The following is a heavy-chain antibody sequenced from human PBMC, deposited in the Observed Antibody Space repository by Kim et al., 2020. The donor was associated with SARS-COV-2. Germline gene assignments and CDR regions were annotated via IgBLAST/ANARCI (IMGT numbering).Heavy chain of an antibody. D-gene: IGHD3-22*01. V-gene: IGHV3-23*01. J-gene: IGHJ5*01. Sequence: GGSLRLSCAASGFTFSSYAMSWVRQAPGKGLEWVSAISGSGGSTYYADSVKGRFTISRDNSENTLYLQMNSLRAEDTAVYYCAKPCHEYYDSSGYLDSWGQGTLVTVSS. CDR2: ISGSGGST. CDR3: AKPCHEYYDSSGYLDS. CDR1: GFTFSSYA.